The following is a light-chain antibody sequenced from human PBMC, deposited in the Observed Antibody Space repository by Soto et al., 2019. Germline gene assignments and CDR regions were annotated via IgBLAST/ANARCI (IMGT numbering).Light chain of an antibody. CDR2: GAS. J-gene: IGKJ3*01. V-gene: IGKV3-20*01. CDR1: QSVSTNY. Sequence: EIVLTQSPATLSLSPGERATLSCRASQSVSTNYLAWYQQRPGQAPRLLFFGASYRATGIPDRFSGSASGTDFTLTISSLEPEDFAVYYCQHYSSSPPEFTFGPGTKVDSK. CDR3: QHYSSSPPEFT.